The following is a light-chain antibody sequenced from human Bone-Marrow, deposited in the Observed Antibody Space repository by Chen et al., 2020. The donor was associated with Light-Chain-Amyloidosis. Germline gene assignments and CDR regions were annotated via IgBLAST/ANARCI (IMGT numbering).Light chain of an antibody. CDR3: AAWDDSLRTYL. CDR1: GSNIGGHF. V-gene: IGLV1-44*01. Sequence: QSLLTQTPSAPGTPGQAVNNACSGSGSNIGGHFVNWYQHLPGTAPQLVIFNNHKRPSGVPDRFSGSRSGTSASLAISGLQADDEGDYYCAAWDDSLRTYLFGGGTKLTVL. J-gene: IGLJ3*02. CDR2: NNH.